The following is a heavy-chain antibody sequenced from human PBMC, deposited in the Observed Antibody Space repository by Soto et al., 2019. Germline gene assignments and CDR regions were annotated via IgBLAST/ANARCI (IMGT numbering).Heavy chain of an antibody. CDR3: GRQYDFWSPYYYTMDV. Sequence: SETLSLTCTVSGDAVSSVSYYWGWVRQPPGKGLEWIGNIYYTGHTFYNPSLKSRVSISVDTSKNQFSLNLTSVTAADTAVYFCGRQYDFWSPYYYTMDVWGPGTPVTVSS. D-gene: IGHD3-3*01. CDR1: GDAVSSVSYY. V-gene: IGHV4-39*01. CDR2: IYYTGHT. J-gene: IGHJ6*02.